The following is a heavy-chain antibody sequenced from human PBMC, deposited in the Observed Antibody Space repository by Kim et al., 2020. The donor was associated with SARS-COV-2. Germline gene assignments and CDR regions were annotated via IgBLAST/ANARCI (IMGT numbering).Heavy chain of an antibody. CDR2: ISYDGSNK. CDR1: GFTFNTYA. Sequence: GGSLRLSCVGSGFTFNTYAIHWVRQAPGKGLEWVAVISYDGSNKQYADSVKGRFTISRDNSQNTLFLQMNSLRPEDTAVYYCARGPYYGSGIYMLAFDVWGQGTMVTVSS. CDR3: ARGPYYGSGIYMLAFDV. D-gene: IGHD3-10*01. J-gene: IGHJ3*01. V-gene: IGHV3-30*04.